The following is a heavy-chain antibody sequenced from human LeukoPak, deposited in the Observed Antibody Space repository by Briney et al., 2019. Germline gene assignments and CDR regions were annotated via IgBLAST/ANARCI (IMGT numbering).Heavy chain of an antibody. Sequence: SETLSLTCTVSGYSISSGYFWGWIRQPPGKGLEWIGVYHVGTTDYNPSLKSRVTISVDTSKNQFSLKLSSVTAADTAVYYCARQNYDYVWGSYRRGYYFDYWGQGTLVTVSS. J-gene: IGHJ4*02. CDR2: VYHVGTT. CDR1: GYSISSGYF. V-gene: IGHV4-38-2*02. CDR3: ARQNYDYVWGSYRRGYYFDY. D-gene: IGHD3-16*02.